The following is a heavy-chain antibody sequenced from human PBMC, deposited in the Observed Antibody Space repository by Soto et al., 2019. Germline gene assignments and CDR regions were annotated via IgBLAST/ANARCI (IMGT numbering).Heavy chain of an antibody. CDR3: AGVYDSGSYPTPYNWFDP. CDR2: IYWDDDN. CDR1: GFSLSTSGVG. J-gene: IGHJ5*02. D-gene: IGHD3-10*01. Sequence: QITLKESGPTLVKPTQTLTLTCTFSGFSLSTSGVGVGWIRQPPGKALEWLALIYWDDDNRYSPSLKSRLTIPKDTSKTQVVLTMTNMDPVDTATYYCAGVYDSGSYPTPYNWFDPWGQGTLVTVSS. V-gene: IGHV2-5*02.